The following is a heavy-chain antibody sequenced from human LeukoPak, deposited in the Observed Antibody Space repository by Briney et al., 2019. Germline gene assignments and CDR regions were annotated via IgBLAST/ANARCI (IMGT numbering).Heavy chain of an antibody. V-gene: IGHV3-21*01. Sequence: GGSLRLSCAASGFTFSSYAMSWVRQAPGKGLEWVSSISSSSSYIYYADSVKGRFTISRDNAKNSLYLQMNSLRAEDTAVYYCARDTRSGSYYGTFDYWGQGTLVTVSS. J-gene: IGHJ4*02. CDR1: GFTFSSYA. D-gene: IGHD3-10*01. CDR3: ARDTRSGSYYGTFDY. CDR2: ISSSSSYI.